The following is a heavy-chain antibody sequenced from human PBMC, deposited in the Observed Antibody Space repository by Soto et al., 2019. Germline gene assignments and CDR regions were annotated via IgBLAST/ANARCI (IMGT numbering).Heavy chain of an antibody. CDR3: ARFFAREYIQDGDDVGFVHNWFDP. J-gene: IGHJ5*02. Sequence: QVQLVQSGAEVKKPGASVKVSCKASGYTFTSYYMHWVRQAPGQGLEWMGIINPSGGSTSYAQKFQGRVTMTRDTSTSTVYMELSSLRSEDTAVYYCARFFAREYIQDGDDVGFVHNWFDPWGQGTLVTVSS. V-gene: IGHV1-46*03. D-gene: IGHD4-17*01. CDR1: GYTFTSYY. CDR2: INPSGGST.